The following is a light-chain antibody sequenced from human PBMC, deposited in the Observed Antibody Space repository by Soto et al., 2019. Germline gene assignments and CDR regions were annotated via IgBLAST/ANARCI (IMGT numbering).Light chain of an antibody. CDR2: AAS. Sequence: EIVLTQSPGTLSLSPGERATLSCRASETVTSRYLAWYQQKPGQAPRLLIYAASSRATGIPDSFSGSGSGTDLPLTISRLEPEDAALYYCHRYGYGSDSFGQGTRLESK. CDR1: ETVTSRY. J-gene: IGKJ5*01. CDR3: HRYGYGSDS. V-gene: IGKV3-20*01.